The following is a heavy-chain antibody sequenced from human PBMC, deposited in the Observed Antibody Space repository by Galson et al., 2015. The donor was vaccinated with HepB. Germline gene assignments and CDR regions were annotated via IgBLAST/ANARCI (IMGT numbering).Heavy chain of an antibody. Sequence: SVKVSCKASGYTFTSYDINRVRQATGQGLEWMGWMNPNSGNTGYAQKFQGRVTMTRNTSISTAYMELSSLRSEDTAVYYCARGDSSSWEFDYWGHGTLVTVSS. CDR1: GYTFTSYD. V-gene: IGHV1-8*01. J-gene: IGHJ4*01. CDR3: ARGDSSSWEFDY. D-gene: IGHD6-13*01. CDR2: MNPNSGNT.